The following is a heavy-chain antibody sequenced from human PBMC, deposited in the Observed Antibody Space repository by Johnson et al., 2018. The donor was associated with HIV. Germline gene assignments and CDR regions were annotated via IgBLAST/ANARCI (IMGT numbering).Heavy chain of an antibody. CDR3: AKLLGIYTHQDAFDI. D-gene: IGHD5-12*01. CDR2: ISYDGSNK. Sequence: VQLVESGGALVQPGGSLRLSCAASGFTFSSYAMYWVRQAPGKGLEWVAVISYDGSNKYYADSVKGRFTISRDNAKNSLYLQMNSLRAEDTAVYYCAKLLGIYTHQDAFDIWGQGTMVTVSS. V-gene: IGHV3-30-3*02. J-gene: IGHJ3*02. CDR1: GFTFSSYA.